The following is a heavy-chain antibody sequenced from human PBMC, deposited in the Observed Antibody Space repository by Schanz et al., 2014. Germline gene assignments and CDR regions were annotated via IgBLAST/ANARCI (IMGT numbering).Heavy chain of an antibody. Sequence: VQLVESGGGLVKPGGSLRLSCAASGFTFSSYAMSWVRQAPGKGLEWVSGISGSGGSTYYADSVKGRFTISRDNSKNTLYLQMNTLRAEDTAVYYCARPRFDYGEVDYWGQGTLVTVSS. CDR3: ARPRFDYGEVDY. J-gene: IGHJ4*02. CDR1: GFTFSSYA. D-gene: IGHD4-17*01. V-gene: IGHV3-23*04. CDR2: ISGSGGST.